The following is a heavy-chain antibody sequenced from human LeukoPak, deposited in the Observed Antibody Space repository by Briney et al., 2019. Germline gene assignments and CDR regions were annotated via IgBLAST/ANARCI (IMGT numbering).Heavy chain of an antibody. D-gene: IGHD2-2*01. CDR1: GYTFTVNY. V-gene: IGHV1-2*02. Sequence: GASVKVSCKPSGYTFTVNYFHWVRQAPGQGLEWVGWMNPNSGFTVYAQNFQGRVTMTRDTSISTAYMELSSLTSDDAAVYYCTRGAGTSWFDYWGQGSLVTVSS. J-gene: IGHJ4*02. CDR2: MNPNSGFT. CDR3: TRGAGTSWFDY.